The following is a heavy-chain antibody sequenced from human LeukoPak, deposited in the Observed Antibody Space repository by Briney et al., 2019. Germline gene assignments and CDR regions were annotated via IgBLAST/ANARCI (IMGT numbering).Heavy chain of an antibody. V-gene: IGHV4-39*07. J-gene: IGHJ4*02. CDR1: GASISSGSYY. D-gene: IGHD2-15*01. Sequence: PSETLSLTCTVSGASISSGSYYWSWIRQPPGKGLEWIGSIYYSGSTYYNPSLKSRVTISVDTSKNQFSLKLSSVTAADTAVYYCAKSGLNRFDYWGQGTLVTVSS. CDR2: IYYSGST. CDR3: AKSGLNRFDY.